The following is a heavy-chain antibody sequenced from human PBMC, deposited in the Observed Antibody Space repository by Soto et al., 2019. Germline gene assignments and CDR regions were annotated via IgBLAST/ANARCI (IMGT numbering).Heavy chain of an antibody. D-gene: IGHD6-19*01. V-gene: IGHV1-18*01. CDR1: GYAFTSYG. CDR3: ARVGAVAVAGSFDY. CDR2: ISAYNGNT. Sequence: DSVKVSGKASGYAFTSYGISWVRQAPGQGLEWMGWISAYNGNTNYAQKLQGRVTMTTDTSTSTDYMELRRLRSDDTAVYYCARVGAVAVAGSFDYWRKGPLVTLSS. J-gene: IGHJ4*02.